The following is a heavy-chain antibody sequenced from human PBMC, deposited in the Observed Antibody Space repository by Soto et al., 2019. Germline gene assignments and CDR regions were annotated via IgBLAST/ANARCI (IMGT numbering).Heavy chain of an antibody. CDR1: GYTFTSYD. J-gene: IGHJ5*02. CDR3: ARGTNDFNWFDP. CDR2: MNPNSGNT. Sequence: ASVKVSCKASGYTFTSYDINWVRQATGQGLEWMGWMNPNSGNTGYAQKFQGRVTMTRNTSISTAYMELSSLRSEDTAVYYCARGTNDFNWFDPWGQGTLVTVSS. D-gene: IGHD2-8*01. V-gene: IGHV1-8*01.